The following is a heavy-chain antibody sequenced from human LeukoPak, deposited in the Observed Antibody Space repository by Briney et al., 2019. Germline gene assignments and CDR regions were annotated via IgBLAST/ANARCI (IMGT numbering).Heavy chain of an antibody. V-gene: IGHV3-15*01. CDR2: IKSKTDAGTT. Sequence: GVSLRLSCVASGFTFSNIWMSWVRQAPGKGLEWVGRIKSKTDAGTTDYAAPVKGRFTVSRDDEQNTVYLQMNSLKTEDTAVYYCTTAPHYYDRSGYHWGQGTLVIVSS. CDR3: TTAPHYYDRSGYH. CDR1: GFTFSNIW. J-gene: IGHJ4*02. D-gene: IGHD3-22*01.